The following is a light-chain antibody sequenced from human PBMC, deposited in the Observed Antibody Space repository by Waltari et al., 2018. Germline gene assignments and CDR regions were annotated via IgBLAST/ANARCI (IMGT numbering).Light chain of an antibody. CDR1: NIGVKS. V-gene: IGLV3-21*04. CDR2: DDS. J-gene: IGLJ2*01. Sequence: SSVLTQPPSVSLAPGKTASLTCVGNNIGVKSVHWYQQRPGQAPVLVIYDDSARPSGIPERFSGSNSGNTATLTISRVEAGDGADYYCQVWDSNTNHVIFGGGTKLTVL. CDR3: QVWDSNTNHVI.